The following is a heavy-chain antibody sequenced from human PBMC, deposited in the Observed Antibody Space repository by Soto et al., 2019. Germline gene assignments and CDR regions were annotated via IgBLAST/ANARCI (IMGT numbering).Heavy chain of an antibody. D-gene: IGHD6-19*01. V-gene: IGHV3-21*01. CDR3: LIAVAGSFAPDY. Sequence: PGWSLRRSGGCSGCTFSTYSMSWVRQAPGKGLEWVSYISSSSTYIYYADSVKGRFTISRDNAKNSLYLQMNSLRAEDTAVYYCLIAVAGSFAPDYWGQGTLVTVSS. CDR2: ISSSSTYI. J-gene: IGHJ4*02. CDR1: GCTFSTYS.